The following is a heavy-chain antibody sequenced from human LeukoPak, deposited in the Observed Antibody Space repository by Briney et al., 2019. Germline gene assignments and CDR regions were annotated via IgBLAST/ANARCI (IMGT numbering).Heavy chain of an antibody. Sequence: ASVKVSCKASGYSFTSYYMHWVRQAPGQGLEWMGIINPSGGTTSYAQKFQGRVTVTRDTSTGTVYMELSSLRSEDTAVYYCASTITGTTYDAFDIWGQGTMVTVYS. V-gene: IGHV1-46*01. D-gene: IGHD1-7*01. CDR2: INPSGGTT. CDR1: GYSFTSYY. J-gene: IGHJ3*02. CDR3: ASTITGTTYDAFDI.